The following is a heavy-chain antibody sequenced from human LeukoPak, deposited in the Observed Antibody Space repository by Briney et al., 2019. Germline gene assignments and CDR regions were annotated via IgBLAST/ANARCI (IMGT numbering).Heavy chain of an antibody. V-gene: IGHV4-39*02. D-gene: IGHD6-19*01. CDR2: IYYSGST. CDR3: ARDSGGAGGAAFDY. CDR1: GGSITSYY. Sequence: PSETLSLTCTVSGGSITSYYWGWIRQPPGKGLEWIGSIYYSGSTYYNPPLKSRVTISVDTSKNQFSLKLNSVTAADTAVYYCARDSGGAGGAAFDYWGQGTLVTVSS. J-gene: IGHJ4*02.